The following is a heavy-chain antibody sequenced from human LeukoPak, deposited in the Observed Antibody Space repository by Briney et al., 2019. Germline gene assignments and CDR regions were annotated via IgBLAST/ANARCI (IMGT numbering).Heavy chain of an antibody. CDR1: GYTFTSYG. Sequence: ASVKVSCKASGYTFTSYGISWVRQAPGQGLEGMGWISAYNGNTNYAQKLQGRVTMTTDTSTSTAYMELRSLRSDDTAVYYCAREGLRGRRYHDILTGPDWFDPWGQGTLVTVSS. J-gene: IGHJ5*02. CDR2: ISAYNGNT. CDR3: AREGLRGRRYHDILTGPDWFDP. D-gene: IGHD3-9*01. V-gene: IGHV1-18*01.